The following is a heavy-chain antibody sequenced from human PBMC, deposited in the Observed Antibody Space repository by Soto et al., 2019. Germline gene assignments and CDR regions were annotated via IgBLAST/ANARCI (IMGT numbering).Heavy chain of an antibody. Sequence: GASVKVSCKASGYTFTSYAISWVRQAPGQGLEWMGWINADNGDTKYSQKVQGRVTMTTATSTSTSYMELRSLRSEDTAVYYCASAAPNTALVAFDYWGQGTMVTVSS. CDR2: INADNGDT. V-gene: IGHV1-18*01. CDR3: ASAAPNTALVAFDY. J-gene: IGHJ4*02. CDR1: GYTFTSYA. D-gene: IGHD5-12*01.